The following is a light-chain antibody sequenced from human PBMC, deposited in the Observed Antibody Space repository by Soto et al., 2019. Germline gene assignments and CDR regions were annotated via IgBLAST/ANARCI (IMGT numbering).Light chain of an antibody. CDR2: GAS. Sequence: EIVLTQSPGTLSLSPGERATLSCRASQSVSSSYLAWYQQKPGQAPRLLIYGASSRATGIPDRFSGSWSGTDFTLTISTLEPEDFALYYCQQYGSSPWTFGQGTKVGIK. V-gene: IGKV3-20*01. CDR1: QSVSSSY. CDR3: QQYGSSPWT. J-gene: IGKJ1*01.